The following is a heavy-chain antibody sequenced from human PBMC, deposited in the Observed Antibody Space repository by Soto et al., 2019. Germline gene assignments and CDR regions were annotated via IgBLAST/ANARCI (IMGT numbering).Heavy chain of an antibody. CDR1: GGSISSYY. CDR3: ARAAYSSGYYYYYGMDV. V-gene: IGHV4-59*01. CDR2: IYYSGST. Sequence: PSETLSLTCTVSGGSISSYYWSWIRQPPGKGLEWIGYIYYSGSTNYNPSLKSRVTISVDTSKNQFSLKLSSVTAADTAVYYCARAAYSSGYYYYYGMDVWGQGTTVTVSS. J-gene: IGHJ6*02. D-gene: IGHD3-22*01.